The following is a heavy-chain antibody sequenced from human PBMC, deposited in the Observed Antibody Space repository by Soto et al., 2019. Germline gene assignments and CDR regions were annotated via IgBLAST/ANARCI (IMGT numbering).Heavy chain of an antibody. CDR3: ATGPRYDYVWGSYRPDGGDDAFDI. V-gene: IGHV1-69*01. Sequence: QVQLVQSGAEVKKPGSSVKVSCKASGGTFSSYAISWVRQAPGQGLEWRGGIIPIFGTANYAQKFQGRVTINADESTSTADMELSSLRSEDTAVYYCATGPRYDYVWGSYRPDGGDDAFDIWGQGTMVTVSS. D-gene: IGHD3-16*02. J-gene: IGHJ3*02. CDR1: GGTFSSYA. CDR2: IIPIFGTA.